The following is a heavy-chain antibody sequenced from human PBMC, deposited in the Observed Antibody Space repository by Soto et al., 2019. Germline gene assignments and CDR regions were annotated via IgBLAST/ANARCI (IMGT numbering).Heavy chain of an antibody. J-gene: IGHJ6*02. D-gene: IGHD2-2*01. CDR3: ASLVIPAAAFSYYGLDV. V-gene: IGHV3-48*03. CDR2: ISSGGTTK. CDR1: QFTLSNYE. Sequence: VQLLESGGGLVWPGGSLKLSCAASQFTLSNYEMNWVRQAPGKGLEWVSSISSGGTTKYYADSVKGRFTISRDNAKNSLFLQMSSLRPEDTAVYYCASLVIPAAAFSYYGLDVWGQGTTVTVSS.